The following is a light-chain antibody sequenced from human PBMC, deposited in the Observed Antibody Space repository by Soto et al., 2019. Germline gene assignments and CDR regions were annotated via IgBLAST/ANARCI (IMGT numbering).Light chain of an antibody. V-gene: IGKV1-5*03. CDR1: QSISSW. CDR2: KAS. Sequence: DIQMTQSPSTLSASVGDRATITCRASQSISSWLAWYQQKPGKAPKLLIYKASSLESGVPSRFSGSGSGTEFTLTISSLQPDDFATYYCQQYNSYSPYTFGQGTKVDIK. CDR3: QQYNSYSPYT. J-gene: IGKJ2*01.